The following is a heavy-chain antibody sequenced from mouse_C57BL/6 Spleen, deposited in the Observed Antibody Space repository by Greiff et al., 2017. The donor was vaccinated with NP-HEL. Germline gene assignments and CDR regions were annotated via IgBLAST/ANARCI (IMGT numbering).Heavy chain of an antibody. CDR2: ISDGGSYT. CDR3: ASDRAMVTRAWFAY. V-gene: IGHV5-4*01. CDR1: GFTFSSYA. J-gene: IGHJ3*01. Sequence: EVQRVESGGGLVKPGGSLKLSCAASGFTFSSYAMSWVRQTPEKRLEWVATISDGGSYTYYLDNVKGRFTISRDNANNNLYLQMSHLKSEDTAMYSFASDRAMVTRAWFAYWGQGTLVTVSA. D-gene: IGHD2-1*01.